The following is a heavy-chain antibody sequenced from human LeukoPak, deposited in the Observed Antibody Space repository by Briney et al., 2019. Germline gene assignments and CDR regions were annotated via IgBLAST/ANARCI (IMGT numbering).Heavy chain of an antibody. CDR3: ARGAHYYDSSGYYHQYYFDY. CDR1: GGSISSYY. Sequence: SETLSLTCTVSGGSISSYYWSWIRQPPGKGLEWIGYIYYSGSTNYNPSLKSRVTISVDTSKNQFSLRLSSVTAADTAVYYCARGAHYYDSSGYYHQYYFDYWGQGTLVTVSS. V-gene: IGHV4-59*01. J-gene: IGHJ4*02. CDR2: IYYSGST. D-gene: IGHD3-22*01.